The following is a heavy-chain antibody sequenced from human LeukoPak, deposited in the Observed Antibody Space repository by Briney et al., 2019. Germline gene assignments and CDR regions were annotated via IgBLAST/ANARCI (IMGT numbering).Heavy chain of an antibody. D-gene: IGHD1-26*01. J-gene: IGHJ3*02. V-gene: IGHV1-24*01. Sequence: ASVKVSCKVSGYTLTELSMHWVRQAPGKGLEWMGGFDPEDGETIYAQKFQGRVTMTEDTSTDTAYMELSSLRSEDTAVYYCATGDSGSYYGFGAFDIWGQGTMVTVSS. CDR3: ATGDSGSYYGFGAFDI. CDR2: FDPEDGET. CDR1: GYTLTELS.